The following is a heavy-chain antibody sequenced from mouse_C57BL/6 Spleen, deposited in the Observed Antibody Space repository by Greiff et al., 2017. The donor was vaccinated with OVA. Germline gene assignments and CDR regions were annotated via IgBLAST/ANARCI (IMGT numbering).Heavy chain of an antibody. D-gene: IGHD4-1*01. CDR2: IYPGDGDT. CDR3: AREGTGTGYFDY. V-gene: IGHV1-82*01. Sequence: VQLQQSGPELVKPGASVKISCEASGYAFSSSWMNWVKQRPGKGLEWIGRIYPGDGDTNYNGKFKGKATLTADKSSSTAYMQLSSLTSEDSAVYFCAREGTGTGYFDYWGQGTTLTVSS. J-gene: IGHJ2*01. CDR1: GYAFSSSW.